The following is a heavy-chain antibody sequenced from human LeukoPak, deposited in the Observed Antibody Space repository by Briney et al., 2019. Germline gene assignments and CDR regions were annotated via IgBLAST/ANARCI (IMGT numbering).Heavy chain of an antibody. CDR3: AKAPVTSCRGAYCYPFDS. J-gene: IGHJ4*02. Sequence: GGSLRLSCAASGFTLSTYAMSWVRQTPGKGLEWVAATSSSDAGTYHADSVRGRFTISGDNSKNTLYLQMNSLRAEDAAVYFCAKAPVTSCRGAYCYPFDSWGQGTLVTVSS. V-gene: IGHV3-23*01. D-gene: IGHD2-21*01. CDR2: TSSSDAGT. CDR1: GFTLSTYA.